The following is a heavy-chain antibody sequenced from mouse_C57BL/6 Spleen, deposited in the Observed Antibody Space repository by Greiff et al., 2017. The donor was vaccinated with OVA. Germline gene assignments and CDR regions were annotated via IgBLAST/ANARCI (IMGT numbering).Heavy chain of an antibody. J-gene: IGHJ1*03. CDR2: ISSGSSTI. V-gene: IGHV5-17*01. CDR3: ASPGSSYWYFDV. D-gene: IGHD1-1*01. Sequence: VQLKESGGGLVKPGGSLKLSCAASGFTFSDYGMHWVRQAPEKGLEWVAYISSGSSTIYYADTVKGRFTISRDNAKNTLFLQMTSLRSEDTAMYYCASPGSSYWYFDVWGTGTTVTVSS. CDR1: GFTFSDYG.